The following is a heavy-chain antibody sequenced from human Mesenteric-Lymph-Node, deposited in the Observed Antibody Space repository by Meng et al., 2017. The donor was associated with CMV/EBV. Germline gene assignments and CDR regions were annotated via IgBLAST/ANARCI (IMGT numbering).Heavy chain of an antibody. V-gene: IGHV1-69*06. CDR3: ARADLSYGSGGPQEYNWFDP. CDR2: IIPIFGTA. J-gene: IGHJ5*02. D-gene: IGHD3-10*01. Sequence: FSSYAISWVRQAPGQGLEWMGGIIPIFGTANYAQNFQGRVTITADKATSTAYMELTSLRSEDTAVYYCARADLSYGSGGPQEYNWFDPWGQGTLVTVS. CDR1: FSSYA.